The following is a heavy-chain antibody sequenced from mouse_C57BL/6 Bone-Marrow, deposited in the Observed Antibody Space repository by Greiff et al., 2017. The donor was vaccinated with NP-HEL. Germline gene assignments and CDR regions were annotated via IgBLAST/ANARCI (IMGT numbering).Heavy chain of an antibody. CDR1: GSTFISYW. J-gene: IGHJ3*01. V-gene: IGHV1-64*01. CDR2: LHPTSVST. Sequence: QVQLLQPGAALLKPGASVKLSCKASGSTFISYWMPWVKQRPGQGLKWFGMLHPTSVSTNYNEKFKSKATLTVDKSSSTAYMQLSSLSSEDSAVYYGATNSSGYCPAYWGQGTLVTVSA. D-gene: IGHD3-2*02. CDR3: ATNSSGYCPAY.